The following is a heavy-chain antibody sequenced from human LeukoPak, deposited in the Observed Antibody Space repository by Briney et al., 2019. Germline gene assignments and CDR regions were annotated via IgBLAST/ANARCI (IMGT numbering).Heavy chain of an antibody. J-gene: IGHJ4*02. D-gene: IGHD6-19*01. CDR2: ITSTSRYI. CDR3: VRRDSSGWTYDY. V-gene: IGHV3-11*06. Sequence: GGSLRLSCAASGFTFSDYYMSWIRQAPGKGLEWVSSITSTSRYIYYADSVKGRFTISRDNAKNSLYLQMNSLRAEDTAVYFCVRRDSSGWTYDYWGQGTLVTVSS. CDR1: GFTFSDYY.